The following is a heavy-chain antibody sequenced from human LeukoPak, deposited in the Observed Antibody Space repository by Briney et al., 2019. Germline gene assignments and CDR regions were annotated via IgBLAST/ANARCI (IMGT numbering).Heavy chain of an antibody. D-gene: IGHD6-19*01. Sequence: ASVKLSCKASGYTFTIYDINWVRQATGQGLEWMGWMNPNSGNTGYAQKFQGRVTITRNTSISTAYMELSSLRSEDTAVYYCARGERSGWYLVFVDYWGQGTLVTVSS. V-gene: IGHV1-8*03. CDR2: MNPNSGNT. CDR3: ARGERSGWYLVFVDY. J-gene: IGHJ4*02. CDR1: GYTFTIYD.